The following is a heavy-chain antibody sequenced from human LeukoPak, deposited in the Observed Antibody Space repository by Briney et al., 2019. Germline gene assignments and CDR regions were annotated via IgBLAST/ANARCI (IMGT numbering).Heavy chain of an antibody. D-gene: IGHD3-10*01. CDR3: AGGRYGSGSYYDDY. CDR1: GGSLSGYY. Sequence: SETLSLTCAVYGGSLSGYYWSWIRQPPGKGLEWIGEINHSGSTNYNPSLKSRVTISVDTSKNQFSLKLSSVTAADTAVYYCAGGRYGSGSYYDDYWGQGTLVTVSS. V-gene: IGHV4-34*01. J-gene: IGHJ4*02. CDR2: INHSGST.